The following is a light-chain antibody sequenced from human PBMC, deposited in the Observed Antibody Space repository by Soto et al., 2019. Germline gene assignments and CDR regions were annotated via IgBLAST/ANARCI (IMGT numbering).Light chain of an antibody. CDR1: QSISNW. J-gene: IGKJ5*01. Sequence: DIQMTQSPSTLSASVGDRVTITCRASQSISNWLAWYQQKPGKAPKLLIYKASSLESGVPSRFSGSGSGTEFTLTISSLKPDDFATYYCQHYNRYSITFGQGTRLEIK. CDR2: KAS. V-gene: IGKV1-5*03. CDR3: QHYNRYSIT.